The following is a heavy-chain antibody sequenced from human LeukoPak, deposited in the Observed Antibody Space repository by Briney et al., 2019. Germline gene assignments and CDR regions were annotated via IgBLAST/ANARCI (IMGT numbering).Heavy chain of an antibody. J-gene: IGHJ4*02. D-gene: IGHD3-3*01. Sequence: GGSLRLSCAASGFTFSSYWMSWVRQAPGKGLEWVANIKQDGSEKYYVDSVKGRFTISRDNAKNSLYLQMNSLRAEDTAVYYCTRTHIAQYDFWTASLWGQGTLVTVSS. CDR1: GFTFSSYW. CDR2: IKQDGSEK. V-gene: IGHV3-7*01. CDR3: TRTHIAQYDFWTASL.